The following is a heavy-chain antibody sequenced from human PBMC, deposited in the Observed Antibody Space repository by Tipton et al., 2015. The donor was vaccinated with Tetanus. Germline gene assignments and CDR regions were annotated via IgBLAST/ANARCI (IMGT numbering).Heavy chain of an antibody. J-gene: IGHJ5*02. Sequence: SLRLSCAASGFTFSNYAMAWVRQAPGKGLEWVSGISDRGSHTYYADPVKGRFSISRDNSKNTVYLQMNSLRDEDTAVYYCAKDPASRGWFGPWGQGTLVRVSS. CDR3: AKDPASRGWFGP. CDR2: ISDRGSHT. CDR1: GFTFSNYA. V-gene: IGHV3-23*01.